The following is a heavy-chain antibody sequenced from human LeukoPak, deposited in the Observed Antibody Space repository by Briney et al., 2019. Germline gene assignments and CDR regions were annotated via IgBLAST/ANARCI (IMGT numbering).Heavy chain of an antibody. CDR3: ASHYYDSSGYQP. CDR2: MNPNSGNT. Sequence: ASVKVSCKASGYTFTSYDINWVRQATGRGLEWMGWMNPNSGNTGYAQKFQGRVTITRNTSISTAYMELSSLRSEDTAVYYCASHYYDSSGYQPWGQGTLVTVSS. CDR1: GYTFTSYD. D-gene: IGHD3-22*01. V-gene: IGHV1-8*03. J-gene: IGHJ5*02.